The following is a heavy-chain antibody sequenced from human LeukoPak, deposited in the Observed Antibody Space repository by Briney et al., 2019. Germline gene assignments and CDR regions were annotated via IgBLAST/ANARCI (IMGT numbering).Heavy chain of an antibody. Sequence: SQTLSLTCTVSGGSISSGSYYWSWIRQPAGRGLEWIGRIYTSGSTNYNPSLKSRVTISVDTSKNQFSLKLSSVTAADTAVYYCARSPVPTGYYFDYWGQGTLVTVSS. CDR3: ARSPVPTGYYFDY. J-gene: IGHJ4*02. D-gene: IGHD4-17*01. CDR2: IYTSGST. V-gene: IGHV4-61*02. CDR1: GGSISSGSYY.